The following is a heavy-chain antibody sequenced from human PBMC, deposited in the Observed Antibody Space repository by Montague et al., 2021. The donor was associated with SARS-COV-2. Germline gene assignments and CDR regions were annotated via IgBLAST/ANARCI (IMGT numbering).Heavy chain of an antibody. D-gene: IGHD3-22*01. CDR3: AREPYYYDSSGLNYYYYGMDV. J-gene: IGHJ6*02. V-gene: IGHV4-4*02. CDR2: ISHCGST. Sequence: SETLSLTCAVSGGSISSSNWWSWVRQPPGKGLEWFGGISHCGSTNYNPSLKSRVTISLDKSKNQFSLKLSSVTAADTAVYYCAREPYYYDSSGLNYYYYGMDVWGQGTPVTVSS. CDR1: GGSISSSNW.